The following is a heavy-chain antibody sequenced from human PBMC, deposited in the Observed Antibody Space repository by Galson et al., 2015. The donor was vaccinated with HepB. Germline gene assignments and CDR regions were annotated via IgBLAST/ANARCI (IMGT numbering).Heavy chain of an antibody. J-gene: IGHJ6*03. V-gene: IGHV3-9*01. D-gene: IGHD2-8*01. CDR2: ISWNSGSI. Sequence: SLRLSCAASGFTFDDYAMHWVRQAPGKGLEWVSGISWNSGSIGYADSVKGRFTISRDNAKNSLYLQMNSLRAEDTALYYCAKDLRRGTNGVWYYYYYYYMDVWGKGTTVTVSS. CDR3: AKDLRRGTNGVWYYYYYYYMDV. CDR1: GFTFDDYA.